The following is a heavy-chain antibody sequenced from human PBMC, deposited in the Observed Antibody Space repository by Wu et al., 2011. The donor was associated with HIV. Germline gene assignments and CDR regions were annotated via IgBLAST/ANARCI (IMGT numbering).Heavy chain of an antibody. J-gene: IGHJ3*02. Sequence: VQLVESGGGLVQPRGSLRLSCAASGFTFSNYEMTWVRQAPGKGLEWVSYISSSGRYIYYVDSVKGRFTISRDNAKNSLYLQMNSLRAEDTAVYYCARVGQRYRDGFDIVGPRDNGRRLF. CDR1: GFTFSNYE. V-gene: IGHV3-48*03. D-gene: IGHD3-16*02. CDR3: ARVGQRYRDGFDI. CDR2: ISSSGRYI.